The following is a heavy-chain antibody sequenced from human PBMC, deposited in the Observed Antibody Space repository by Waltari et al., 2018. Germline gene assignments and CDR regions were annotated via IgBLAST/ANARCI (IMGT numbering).Heavy chain of an antibody. V-gene: IGHV4-59*11. CDR3: ARGGGPYEFWRGYSLWFDT. CDR1: TGSISNQY. D-gene: IGHD2-21*01. J-gene: IGHJ5*02. Sequence: QLHLQESGPGLVKPWDTLSLTCSVSTGSISNQYWSWFRQTPGQGRQWMGYSYYSGTTSYNPSLKSLLTISVDTWKNQFSLKLTSVTAADTGVYYCARGGGPYEFWRGYSLWFDTWGQGTLVTVSS. CDR2: SYYSGTT.